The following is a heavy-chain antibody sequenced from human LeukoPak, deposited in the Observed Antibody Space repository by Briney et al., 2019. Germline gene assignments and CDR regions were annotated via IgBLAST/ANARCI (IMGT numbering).Heavy chain of an antibody. J-gene: IGHJ4*02. CDR1: GGSISSRSYY. V-gene: IGHV4-39*01. D-gene: IGHD5-24*01. CDR3: ARGVHGYWYFDY. Sequence: SETLSLTCTVSGGSISSRSYYWGWIRQPPGTGLEWIGSFYYSVSTYYNPSLKSRVTISADTSKNQFSLKLSSVTAADTAVYYCARGVHGYWYFDYWGQGTLVTVSS. CDR2: FYYSVST.